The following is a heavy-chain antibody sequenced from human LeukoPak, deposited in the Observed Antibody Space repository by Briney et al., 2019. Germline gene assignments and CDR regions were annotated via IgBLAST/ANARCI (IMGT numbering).Heavy chain of an antibody. J-gene: IGHJ4*02. D-gene: IGHD1-26*01. CDR2: IYSDGNT. V-gene: IGHV3-53*01. CDR1: GFTFSSYA. CDR3: ARGTYSGSLFFDY. Sequence: PGRSLRLSCAASGFTFSSYAMHWVRQAPGKGLEWVSVIYSDGNTYYADSVKGRFTISRDNSKNTLYLQINSLRAEDTAVYFCARGTYSGSLFFDYWGQGALVTVSS.